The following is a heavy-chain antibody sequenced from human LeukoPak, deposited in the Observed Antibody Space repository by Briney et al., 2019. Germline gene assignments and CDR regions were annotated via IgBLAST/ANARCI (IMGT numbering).Heavy chain of an antibody. Sequence: SETLSLTCTVSRASISPYYWTWIRQPAGKGLEWIGHVHTSGSTNYNPSFKSRVTMSIDTSTNQFSLKLNSLTAADTAVYYCAKEGMIRGVIDYWGQGALVTVSS. CDR1: RASISPYY. CDR3: AKEGMIRGVIDY. D-gene: IGHD3-10*01. V-gene: IGHV4-4*07. CDR2: VHTSGST. J-gene: IGHJ4*02.